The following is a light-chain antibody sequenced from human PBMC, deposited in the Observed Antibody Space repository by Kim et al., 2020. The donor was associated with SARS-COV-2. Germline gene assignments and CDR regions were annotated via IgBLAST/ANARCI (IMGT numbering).Light chain of an antibody. V-gene: IGLV2-11*03. Sequence: GQSVTISCTRTSSDVGAYNFVSWYLQHPGKAPKLMIYDVTKRPSGVPDRFSGSKSGNTASLTISGLQAEDEADYYCCSYAGTYTYVFGTGTKVTVL. CDR1: SSDVGAYNF. CDR3: CSYAGTYTYV. CDR2: DVT. J-gene: IGLJ1*01.